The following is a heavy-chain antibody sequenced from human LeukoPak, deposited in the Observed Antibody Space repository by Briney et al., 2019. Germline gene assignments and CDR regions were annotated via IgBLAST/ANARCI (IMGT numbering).Heavy chain of an antibody. Sequence: GGSLRLSCAASGFTFSSYNMNWVRQAPGKGLEWVGRIKSKTDGGTTDYAAPVKGRYTISRDDSKNTLYLQMNSLKTEDTAVYYCTTDPGYYYDSSGYSPWGQGTLVTVSS. J-gene: IGHJ5*02. CDR3: TTDPGYYYDSSGYSP. D-gene: IGHD3-22*01. CDR1: GFTFSSYN. V-gene: IGHV3-15*01. CDR2: IKSKTDGGTT.